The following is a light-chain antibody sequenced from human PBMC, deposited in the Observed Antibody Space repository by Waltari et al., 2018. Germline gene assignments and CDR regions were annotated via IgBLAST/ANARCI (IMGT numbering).Light chain of an antibody. CDR1: SSDVGGYNY. J-gene: IGLJ2*01. CDR2: DVS. V-gene: IGLV2-14*03. Sequence: QSAPPQPASLSGSPGQSITISCTGTSSDVGGYNYVSWYQHHPGKAPKLMIYDVSNRPSGVSNRFSGSKSGNTASLTISGLQAEKEADYYCSSYTSSSLRVFGGGTKLTVL. CDR3: SSYTSSSLRV.